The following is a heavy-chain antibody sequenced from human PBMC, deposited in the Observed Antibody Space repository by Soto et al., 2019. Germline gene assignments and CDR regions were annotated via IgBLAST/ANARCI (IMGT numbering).Heavy chain of an antibody. D-gene: IGHD3-22*01. CDR3: ARDVRAGYYYDSSGYYYDAFDI. J-gene: IGHJ3*02. Sequence: GASVKVSCKASGGTFSSYAISWVRQAPGQGLEWMGGIIPIFGTANYAQKFQGRVTITADKSTSTAYMELSSLRSEDTAVYYCARDVRAGYYYDSSGYYYDAFDIWGQGTMVTV. V-gene: IGHV1-69*06. CDR2: IIPIFGTA. CDR1: GGTFSSYA.